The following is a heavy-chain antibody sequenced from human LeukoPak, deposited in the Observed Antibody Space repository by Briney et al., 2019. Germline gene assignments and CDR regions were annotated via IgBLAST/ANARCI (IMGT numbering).Heavy chain of an antibody. CDR1: GGSISSYY. CDR2: IYYSGST. D-gene: IGHD5-18*01. Sequence: SETLSLTCTVSGGSISSYYWSWIRQPPGKGLEWIGYIYYSGSTNYNPSLKSRVTISVDTSKNQFSLKLSSVTAADTAVYYSARLAGYSYGYHFDYWGQGTLVTVSS. J-gene: IGHJ4*02. V-gene: IGHV4-59*08. CDR3: ARLAGYSYGYHFDY.